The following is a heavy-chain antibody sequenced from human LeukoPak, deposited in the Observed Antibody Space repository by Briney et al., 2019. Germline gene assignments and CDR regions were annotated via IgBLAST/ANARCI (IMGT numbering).Heavy chain of an antibody. D-gene: IGHD3-3*02. CDR2: ISSSSSYI. J-gene: IGHJ4*02. V-gene: IGHV3-21*01. Sequence: GRSLRLSCAASGFTFSSYSMNWVRQAPGKGLEWVSSISSSSSYIYYADSVKGRFTISRDNAKNSLYLQMNSLRAEDTAVYYCAGGGLRSRGIFGVVITGGEPGPFDYWGQGTLVTVSS. CDR3: AGGGLRSRGIFGVVITGGEPGPFDY. CDR1: GFTFSSYS.